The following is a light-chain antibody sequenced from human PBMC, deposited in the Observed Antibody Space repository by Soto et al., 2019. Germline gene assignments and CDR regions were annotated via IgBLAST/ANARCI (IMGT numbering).Light chain of an antibody. J-gene: IGKJ2*01. V-gene: IGKV1-39*01. CDR3: QQRHSPPHYT. CDR1: QSISNY. CDR2: SSF. Sequence: DIQMTQSPSSLSASVGDRVTITCRASQSISNYLNWYRHRPGQAPELLIYSSFTLQSGVPSRFSGSGSGTDFTLTISGLQPEDFATYYYQQRHSPPHYTFRQGPRLEI.